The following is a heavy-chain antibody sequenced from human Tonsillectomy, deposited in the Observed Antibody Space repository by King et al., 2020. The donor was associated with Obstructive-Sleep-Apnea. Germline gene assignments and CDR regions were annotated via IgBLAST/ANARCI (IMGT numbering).Heavy chain of an antibody. CDR3: ARDLVTAASSD. J-gene: IGHJ4*02. D-gene: IGHD6-13*01. CDR2: ISGYNGNT. Sequence: QLVQSGAEVKKPGASVKVSCKTSGYTFTIYGTSWVRQAPGQGLEWIGWISGYNGNTNYAQKFQDRVTMTTETSTRTAYMELRSLRSDDTAVYYCARDLVTAASSDWGQGTLVTVSS. V-gene: IGHV1-18*01. CDR1: GYTFTIYG.